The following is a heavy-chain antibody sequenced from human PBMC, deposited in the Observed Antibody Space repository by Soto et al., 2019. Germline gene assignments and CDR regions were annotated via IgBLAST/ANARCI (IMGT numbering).Heavy chain of an antibody. J-gene: IGHJ6*02. CDR1: GFKFSNYA. CDR3: AKTLSYYYGMDV. Sequence: PWGSLRLSCAASGFKFSNYAMSWVRQAPGKGLEWVSLISATGGGTYYADSVKGRFTISRDNSHNTLYLQVHSLTAEDTAVYYCAKTLSYYYGMDVWGQGTTVTVSS. V-gene: IGHV3-23*01. CDR2: ISATGGGT.